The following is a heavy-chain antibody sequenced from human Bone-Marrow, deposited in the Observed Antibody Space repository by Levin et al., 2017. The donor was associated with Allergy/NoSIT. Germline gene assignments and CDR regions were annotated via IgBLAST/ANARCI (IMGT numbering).Heavy chain of an antibody. CDR1: GYNFANSW. CDR2: IYPADSDT. J-gene: IGHJ4*02. V-gene: IGHV5-51*01. D-gene: IGHD3-10*01. CDR3: ARLGGLLLQSPFDF. Sequence: KVSCKASGYNFANSWIAWLRQLPGKGLEWVGIIYPADSDTSYSPSFQGQVTISADQSINTALLHWTSLKASDTAIFYCARLGGLLLQSPFDFWGQGTLVSVSS.